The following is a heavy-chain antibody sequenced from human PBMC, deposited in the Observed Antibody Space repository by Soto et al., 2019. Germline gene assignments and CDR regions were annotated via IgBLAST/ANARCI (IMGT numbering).Heavy chain of an antibody. CDR1: GVSFSAYY. J-gene: IGHJ4*02. Sequence: SETLSLTCAVYGVSFSAYYWSWIRQPPGKGLEWIGEINHSGSTNYNPSLKSRVTISVDTSKNQFSLKLSSVTAADTAVYYCARVRWLRAVYYFDYWGQGTLVTVSS. D-gene: IGHD4-17*01. V-gene: IGHV4-34*01. CDR2: INHSGST. CDR3: ARVRWLRAVYYFDY.